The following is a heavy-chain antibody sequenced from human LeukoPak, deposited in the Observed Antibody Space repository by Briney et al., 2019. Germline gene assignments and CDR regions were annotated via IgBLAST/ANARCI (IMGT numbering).Heavy chain of an antibody. CDR2: ISGSGGST. V-gene: IGHV3-23*01. J-gene: IGHJ4*02. D-gene: IGHD3-22*01. CDR3: AKGLGSSGYYSPDY. Sequence: PGGSLGLSCAASGFTFSSYAMSWVRQAPGKGLEWVSAISGSGGSTYYADSVKGRFTISRDNSKNTLYLQMNSLRAEDTAVYYCAKGLGSSGYYSPDYWGRGTLVTVSS. CDR1: GFTFSSYA.